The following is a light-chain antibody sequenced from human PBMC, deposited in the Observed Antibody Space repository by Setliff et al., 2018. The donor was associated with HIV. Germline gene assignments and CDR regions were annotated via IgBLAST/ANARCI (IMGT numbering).Light chain of an antibody. J-gene: IGKJ4*01. Sequence: DIVMTQSPDSLAVSLGERATINCKSSQSVLYSSNNKNYLTWYQQKPGQPPKLLMYWASTRESGVPDRFSGSGSGTDFTLTISSLQAEDGAVYYCQQYYSNPLTFGGGTKVDIK. V-gene: IGKV4-1*01. CDR1: QSVLYSSNNKNY. CDR2: WAS. CDR3: QQYYSNPLT.